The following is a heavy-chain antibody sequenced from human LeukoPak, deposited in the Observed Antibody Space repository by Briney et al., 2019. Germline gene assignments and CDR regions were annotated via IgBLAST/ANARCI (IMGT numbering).Heavy chain of an antibody. V-gene: IGHV4/OR15-8*01. Sequence: PSETLSLTCDVSGGSIDSTNWWNWVRQPPGKGLEWIGEIHHDGRINYNPSLKSRVTLSVDKSKNQFSLRLNSVTAADTAMYYCARSHDHLWGNYPDYWGQGTMVTVSS. CDR3: ARSHDHLWGNYPDY. J-gene: IGHJ4*02. CDR1: GGSIDSTNW. D-gene: IGHD3-16*02. CDR2: IHHDGRI.